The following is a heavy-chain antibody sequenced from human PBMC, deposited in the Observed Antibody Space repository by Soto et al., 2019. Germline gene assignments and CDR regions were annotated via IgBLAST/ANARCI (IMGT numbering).Heavy chain of an antibody. V-gene: IGHV3-11*01. Sequence: GGSVRLSXAASGFTFSDYYMSWIRQAPGKGLEWVSYISSSGSTIYYADSVKGRFTISRDNAKNSLYLQMNSLRAEDTAVYYCARDQKSTTWELLPSIPYYYYGMDVWGQGTTVTVS. J-gene: IGHJ6*02. D-gene: IGHD1-26*01. CDR1: GFTFSDYY. CDR3: ARDQKSTTWELLPSIPYYYYGMDV. CDR2: ISSSGSTI.